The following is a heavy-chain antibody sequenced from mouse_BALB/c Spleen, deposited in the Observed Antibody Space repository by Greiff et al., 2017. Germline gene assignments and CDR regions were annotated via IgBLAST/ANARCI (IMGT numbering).Heavy chain of an antibody. V-gene: IGHV2-2*02. CDR2: IWSGGST. J-gene: IGHJ3*01. CDR1: GFSLTSYG. CDR3: ARNDWYDYDAWFAY. Sequence: QVQLKESGPGLVQPSQSLSITCTVSGFSLTSYGVHWVRQSPGKGLEWLGVIWSGGSTDYNAAFISRLSISKDNSKSQVFFKMNSLQANDTAIYYCARNDWYDYDAWFAYWGQGTLVTVSA. D-gene: IGHD2-4*01.